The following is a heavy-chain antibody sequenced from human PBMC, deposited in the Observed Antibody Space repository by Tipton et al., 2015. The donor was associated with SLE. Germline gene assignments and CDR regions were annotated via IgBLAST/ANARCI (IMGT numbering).Heavy chain of an antibody. Sequence: TLSLTCTVSGASIGGGGYYWSWIRQHPGKGLEWIGTFYYSGITYYNPSLKSRVTMSVDRSKNQFSLRLTSVTAADTAVYYCATELFRGYTSGWGPDYWGQGTLVTVSS. V-gene: IGHV4-39*07. CDR2: FYYSGIT. CDR1: GASIGGGGYY. J-gene: IGHJ4*02. CDR3: ATELFRGYTSGWGPDY. D-gene: IGHD6-19*01.